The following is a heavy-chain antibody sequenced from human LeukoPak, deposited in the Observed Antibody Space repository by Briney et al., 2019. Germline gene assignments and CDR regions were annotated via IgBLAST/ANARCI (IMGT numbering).Heavy chain of an antibody. CDR2: IRYDGSNK. CDR1: GFIFSSFW. Sequence: GGSLRLSCAASGFIFSSFWMTWVRQAPGKGLEWVAFIRYDGSNKYYADSVKGRFTISRDNSKNTLYLQMNSLRAEDTAVYYCAKDMRVTMIVVAQMGFDYWGQGTLVTVSS. V-gene: IGHV3-30*02. CDR3: AKDMRVTMIVVAQMGFDY. D-gene: IGHD3-22*01. J-gene: IGHJ4*02.